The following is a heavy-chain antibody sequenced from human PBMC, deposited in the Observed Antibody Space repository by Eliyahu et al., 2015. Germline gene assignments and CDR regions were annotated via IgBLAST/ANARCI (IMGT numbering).Heavy chain of an antibody. Sequence: QVQLQESGPGXVKPSGXLSLTCPXSGGSXXSSNWWXWVRQPPGKGLXWIGEIYHSGSTNYNPSLKSRVTISVDKSKNQFSLKLSSVTAADTAVYYCARGGDGGWYGIMSYWGQGTLVTVSS. CDR2: IYHSGST. CDR3: ARGGDGGWYGIMSY. D-gene: IGHD6-19*01. V-gene: IGHV4-4*02. CDR1: GGSXXSSNW. J-gene: IGHJ4*02.